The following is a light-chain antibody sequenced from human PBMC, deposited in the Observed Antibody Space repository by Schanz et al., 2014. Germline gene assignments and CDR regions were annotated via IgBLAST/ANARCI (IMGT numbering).Light chain of an antibody. Sequence: QSVLTQPPSASGSPKQSVSISCTGTSSDVGGYNSVSWYQQHPGKAPKLMIYEVTKRPSGVPDRFSGSKSGNTASLTISGLQAEDEADYYCCSYAGSSTWVFGGGTKVTVL. CDR3: CSYAGSSTWV. CDR2: EVT. J-gene: IGLJ3*02. V-gene: IGLV2-8*01. CDR1: SSDVGGYNS.